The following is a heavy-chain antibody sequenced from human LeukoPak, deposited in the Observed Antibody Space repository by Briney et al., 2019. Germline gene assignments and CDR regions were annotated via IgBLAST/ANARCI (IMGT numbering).Heavy chain of an antibody. V-gene: IGHV1-18*01. CDR1: GYAFSSYG. CDR3: AREGDSSSSEYYYYMDV. CDR2: INTYNGNT. J-gene: IGHJ6*03. Sequence: GASVKVSCKASGYAFSSYGIIWVRQAPGQGLEWMGWINTYNGNTNYIQKLQGRVTVTTDTSTSTIYMELRSLRSEDTAVYYCAREGDSSSSEYYYYMDVWGKGTTVTVSS. D-gene: IGHD6-6*01.